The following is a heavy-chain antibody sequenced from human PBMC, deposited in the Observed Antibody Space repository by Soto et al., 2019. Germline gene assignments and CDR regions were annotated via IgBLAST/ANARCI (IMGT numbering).Heavy chain of an antibody. CDR1: PGFFSGYY. V-gene: IGHV4-34*01. CDR2: INHSGST. J-gene: IGHJ4*02. D-gene: IGHD6-13*01. CDR3: ARGGIIAAAGTLFDY. Sequence: SESLSDKCSIAPGFFSGYYWRWIRQPPGKGLEWIGEINHSGSTNYNPSLKSRVTISVDTSKNQFSLKLSSVTAADTAVYYCARGGIIAAAGTLFDYWGQG.